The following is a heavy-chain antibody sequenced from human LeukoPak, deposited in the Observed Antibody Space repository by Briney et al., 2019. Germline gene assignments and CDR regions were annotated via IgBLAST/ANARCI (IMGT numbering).Heavy chain of an antibody. D-gene: IGHD5-12*01. CDR3: AKVGYSGYGKAFDI. CDR1: GLTFSSYA. CDR2: ISGNGGNT. V-gene: IGHV3-64D*06. J-gene: IGHJ3*02. Sequence: GGSLRLSCSASGLTFSSYAIHWVRQAPGKELVFVSAISGNGGNTYYADSVKGRFTISRDNSKNTLYLQTSSLRAEDTAVYYCAKVGYSGYGKAFDIWGQGTMVTVSS.